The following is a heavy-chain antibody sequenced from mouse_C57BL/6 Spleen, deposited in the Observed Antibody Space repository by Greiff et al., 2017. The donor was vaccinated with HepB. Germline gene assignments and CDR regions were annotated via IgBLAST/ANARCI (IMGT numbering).Heavy chain of an antibody. CDR1: GFSLTSYA. V-gene: IGHV2-9-1*01. CDR3: ARYYYGSSYYFDY. CDR2: IWTGGGT. D-gene: IGHD1-1*01. J-gene: IGHJ2*01. Sequence: VHLVESGPGLVAPSQSLSITCTVSGFSLTSYAISWVRQPPGKGLEWLGVIWTGGGTNYNSALKSRLSISKDNSKSQVFLKMNSLQTDDTARYYCARYYYGSSYYFDYWGQGTTLTVSS.